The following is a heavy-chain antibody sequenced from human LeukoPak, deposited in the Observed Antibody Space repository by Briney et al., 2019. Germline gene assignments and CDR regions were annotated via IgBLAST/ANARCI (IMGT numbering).Heavy chain of an antibody. J-gene: IGHJ4*02. Sequence: PGGSLRLSCAASGFTFNSYWMSWGRQAPGKGREWVANVVSDGSEKYYVDSVKGRFTISRDNAKNSLDLQMNSLRAEDTAVYYCARNNYYARDYWGQGTLVTVSS. V-gene: IGHV3-7*01. D-gene: IGHD1-26*01. CDR2: VVSDGSEK. CDR1: GFTFNSYW. CDR3: ARNNYYARDY.